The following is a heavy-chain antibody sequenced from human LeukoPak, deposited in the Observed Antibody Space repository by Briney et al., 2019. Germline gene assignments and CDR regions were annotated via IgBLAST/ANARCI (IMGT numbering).Heavy chain of an antibody. CDR2: IRGRGGGT. D-gene: IGHD3-22*01. V-gene: IGHV3-23*01. CDR1: GFTFSTYA. J-gene: IGHJ5*02. CDR3: AKDRDSETSGFSHH. Sequence: GGSLRLSCAASGFTFSTYAMTWFRQAPGQGLEWVSTIRGRGGGTFYADSVKGRFTISRDDSKNTLYLHMNSLRAGDTAIYYCAKDRDSETSGFSHHWGQGTLVTVSP.